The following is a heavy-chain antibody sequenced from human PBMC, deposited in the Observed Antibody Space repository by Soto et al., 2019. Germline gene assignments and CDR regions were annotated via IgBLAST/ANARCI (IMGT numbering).Heavy chain of an antibody. CDR1: GGSFSNDY. V-gene: IGHV4-59*01. J-gene: IGHJ5*01. Sequence: PSETLSLTCSISGGSFSNDYWTWIRQSPGKGLEWIGYIFHSGITDYNPSVKSRVPISIDMSRNLFSLTLTSVTAADTAVYYCSRDRYFYDSRGYYRTLDSWGQGTLVTVS. CDR2: IFHSGIT. CDR3: SRDRYFYDSRGYYRTLDS. D-gene: IGHD3-22*01.